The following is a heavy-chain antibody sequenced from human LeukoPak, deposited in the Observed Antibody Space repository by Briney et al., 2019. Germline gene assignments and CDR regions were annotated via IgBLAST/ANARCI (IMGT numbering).Heavy chain of an antibody. V-gene: IGHV1-69*05. J-gene: IGHJ6*03. Sequence: GASVKVSCKASGGTFRTYSVTWVRQAPGQGLEWMGGIIPIFGPPNYAQKFQGRVKVTTDDATGTAYMELSSLMSGCARVDRYHFYLDVWGKGTPVTVSS. CDR3: HFYLDV. CDR2: IIPIFGPP. CDR1: GGTFRTYS.